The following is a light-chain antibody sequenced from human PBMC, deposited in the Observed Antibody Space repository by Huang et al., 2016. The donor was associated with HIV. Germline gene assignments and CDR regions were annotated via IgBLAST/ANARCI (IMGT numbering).Light chain of an antibody. CDR2: LGS. CDR3: MQTLQTPLT. J-gene: IGKJ4*01. Sequence: DIVMTQSPLSLPVTPGEPASISFWSSQSLLQSNGYNYLDWYLQKPGQSPQLLIYLGSNRASGVPDRFSGSGSGTAFTLKISRVEAEDVGVYYCMQTLQTPLTFGGGTKVEIK. V-gene: IGKV2-28*01. CDR1: QSLLQSNGYNY.